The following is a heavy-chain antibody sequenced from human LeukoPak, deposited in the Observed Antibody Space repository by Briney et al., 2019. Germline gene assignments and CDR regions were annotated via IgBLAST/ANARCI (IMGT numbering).Heavy chain of an antibody. CDR2: IYSSGST. Sequence: PSETLSLTCSVSGVSISSYYWSWVRQPPGKGLEWIGYIYSSGSTNYNPSLKSRVTISVDSSKNQFSLKLRSVTAADAAVYYCARQGNSPFDDWGQGTLVTVSS. V-gene: IGHV4-59*08. CDR3: ARQGNSPFDD. CDR1: GVSISSYY. J-gene: IGHJ4*02. D-gene: IGHD2-21*01.